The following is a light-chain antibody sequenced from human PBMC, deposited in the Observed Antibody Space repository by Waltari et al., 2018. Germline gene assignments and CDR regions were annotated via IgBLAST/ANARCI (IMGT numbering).Light chain of an antibody. V-gene: IGKV1-39*01. CDR3: QQSYSTPRT. CDR1: QSISSY. CDR2: AAS. J-gene: IGKJ1*01. Sequence: DIQMTQSPSSLSASVGARVTITCRASQSISSYLNLYQHKPGKAPKLLIYAASSLQSGVPSRFSGSGSGTDFTLTISSLQPEDFATYYCQQSYSTPRTFGQGTKVEIK.